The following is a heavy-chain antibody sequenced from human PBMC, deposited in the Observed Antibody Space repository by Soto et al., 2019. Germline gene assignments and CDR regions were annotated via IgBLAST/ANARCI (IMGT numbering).Heavy chain of an antibody. CDR1: GYTLTELS. J-gene: IGHJ3*02. Sequence: ASVKVSCKVSGYTLTELSMHGVRQAPGKGLEWMGGFDPEDGETIYAQKFQGRVTMTEDTSTDTAYMELSSLRCEDTAVYYCATPRYCSSTSWYNAFDIWGQRKMVAVSS. V-gene: IGHV1-24*01. CDR2: FDPEDGET. CDR3: ATPRYCSSTSWYNAFDI. D-gene: IGHD2-2*02.